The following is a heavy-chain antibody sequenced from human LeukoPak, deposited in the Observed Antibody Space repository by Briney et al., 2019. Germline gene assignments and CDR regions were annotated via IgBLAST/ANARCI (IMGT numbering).Heavy chain of an antibody. CDR3: AKGGSGWSYYFDF. CDR1: GFTFDDYA. J-gene: IGHJ4*02. D-gene: IGHD6-19*01. V-gene: IGHV3-43*02. CDR2: ISGGGSST. Sequence: PGGSLRLSCAASGFTFDDYAMHWVRQAPGKGLEWVSLISGGGSSTYYADSVKGRFTISRDNSKNSLYLQMNSLSTEDTALYYCAKGGSGWSYYFDFWGQGTLVTVSS.